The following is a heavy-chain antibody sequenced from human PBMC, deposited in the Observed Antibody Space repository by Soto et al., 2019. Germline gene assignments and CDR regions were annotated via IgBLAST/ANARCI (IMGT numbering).Heavy chain of an antibody. Sequence: PGESLKISCKGSGYSFTSYWISWVRQMPGKGLEWMGRIDPSDSYTNYSPSFQGHVTISADKSISTAYLQWSSLKASDTAMYYCARLDSSGWYTPVGGMDVWGQGTTVTVSS. CDR3: ARLDSSGWYTPVGGMDV. CDR1: GYSFTSYW. J-gene: IGHJ6*02. CDR2: IDPSDSYT. D-gene: IGHD6-19*01. V-gene: IGHV5-10-1*01.